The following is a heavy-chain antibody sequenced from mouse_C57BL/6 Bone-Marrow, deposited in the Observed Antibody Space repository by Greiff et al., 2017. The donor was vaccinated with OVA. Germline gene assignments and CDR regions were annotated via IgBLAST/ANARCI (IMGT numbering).Heavy chain of an antibody. CDR2: INPSSGYP. Sequence: QVQLQQSGAELARPGASVKMSCKASGYTFTSYTMHWVKQRPGQGLEWLGYINPSSGYPKYNQKFKDKATLTADKSSSTAYMQLSSLTSEDSAVYYCARCTVVLRGYFDVWGTGTTVTVSS. CDR1: GYTFTSYT. V-gene: IGHV1-4*01. D-gene: IGHD1-1*01. J-gene: IGHJ1*03. CDR3: ARCTVVLRGYFDV.